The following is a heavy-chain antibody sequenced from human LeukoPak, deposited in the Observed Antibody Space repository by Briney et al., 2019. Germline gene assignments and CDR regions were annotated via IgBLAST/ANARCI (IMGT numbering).Heavy chain of an antibody. CDR3: ARNTYCTGGSCPDY. D-gene: IGHD2-15*01. Sequence: ASVKVSCKASGYSFIGYYIHWLRQAPGQGLEWMGWINSNSGGTNYAQKFQGRVTMTRDTSISTAYMELSRLRSDDTAVYYCARNTYCTGGSCPDYWGQGTLVTVSS. CDR2: INSNSGGT. V-gene: IGHV1-2*02. J-gene: IGHJ4*02. CDR1: GYSFIGYY.